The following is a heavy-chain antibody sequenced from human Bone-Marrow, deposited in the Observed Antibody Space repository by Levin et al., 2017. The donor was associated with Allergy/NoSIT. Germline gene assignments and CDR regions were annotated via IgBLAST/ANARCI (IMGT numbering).Heavy chain of an antibody. CDR3: ARGGCSATSCLDY. Sequence: QLGESLKISCAASGFTFSSYYMHWVRQAPGKGLAWVSNIHTDTSVTNYADSVKGRFTISRDNAKNTLYLQMNSLRAEDTAVYYCARGGCSATSCLDYWGQGTLVTVSS. V-gene: IGHV3-74*01. D-gene: IGHD2-15*01. CDR2: IHTDTSVT. CDR1: GFTFSSYY. J-gene: IGHJ4*02.